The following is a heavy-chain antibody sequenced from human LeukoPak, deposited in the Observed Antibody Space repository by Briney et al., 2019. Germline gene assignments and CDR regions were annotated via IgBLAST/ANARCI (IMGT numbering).Heavy chain of an antibody. CDR1: GFTFSSHS. Sequence: GGSLRLSCAASGFTFSSHSMNWVRQAPGKGLEWVSAISGSGGSTYYADSVKGRFTISRDNSKNTLYLQMNSLRAEDTAVYYCAKFSSGSSRDYYYYMDVWGKGTTVTVSS. V-gene: IGHV3-23*01. J-gene: IGHJ6*03. D-gene: IGHD1-26*01. CDR2: ISGSGGST. CDR3: AKFSSGSSRDYYYYMDV.